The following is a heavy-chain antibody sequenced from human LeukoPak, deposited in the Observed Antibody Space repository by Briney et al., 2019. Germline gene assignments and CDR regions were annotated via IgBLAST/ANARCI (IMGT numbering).Heavy chain of an antibody. J-gene: IGHJ4*02. CDR3: ASSRGWRDGYKFDY. Sequence: SVKVSCKASGGTFRSYAISWVRQAPGQGLEWMGRIIPIFGTANYAQKFQGRVTITTDESTSTAYMELSSLRSEDTAVYYCASSRGWRDGYKFDYWGQGTLVTVSS. CDR1: GGTFRSYA. D-gene: IGHD5-24*01. CDR2: IIPIFGTA. V-gene: IGHV1-69*05.